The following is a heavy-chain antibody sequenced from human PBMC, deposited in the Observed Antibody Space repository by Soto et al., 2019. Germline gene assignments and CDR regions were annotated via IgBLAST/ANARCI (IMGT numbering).Heavy chain of an antibody. CDR3: VKDGIRGIHIDK. CDR1: GFTLSSYP. CDR2: VSVDPGNT. Sequence: GGSVRLSCTASGFTLSSYPMSWVRQTPGKGLQWVASVSVDPGNTYYADSVKGRFTISRDNSIYTLYLQMNNVTAEDTAIYYCVKDGIRGIHIDKWGQGTLVTVSS. V-gene: IGHV3-23*01. J-gene: IGHJ4*02.